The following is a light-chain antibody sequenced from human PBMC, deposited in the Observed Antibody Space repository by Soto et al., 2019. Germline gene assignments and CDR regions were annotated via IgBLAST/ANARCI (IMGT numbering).Light chain of an antibody. CDR2: LKSDGSH. Sequence: QSVLTQSPSASASLGASVKLTCTLSSGHSSYAIAWHQQQPEKGPRYLMELKSDGSHIKGDGIPDRFSGSSSGAERYLTISSLQSEDEADYYCQTWDTGIQVFGGGTKLTVL. J-gene: IGLJ2*01. CDR3: QTWDTGIQV. V-gene: IGLV4-69*01. CDR1: SGHSSYA.